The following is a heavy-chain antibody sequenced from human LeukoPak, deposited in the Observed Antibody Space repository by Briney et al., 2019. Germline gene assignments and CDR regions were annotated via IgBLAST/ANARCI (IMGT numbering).Heavy chain of an antibody. J-gene: IGHJ3*02. CDR1: GYTFTGYY. CDR3: ARRTGRYDILTGYYLDAFDI. CDR2: INPNSGGT. D-gene: IGHD3-9*01. Sequence: ASVKVSCKASGYTFTGYYMHWVRQAPGQGLEWMGWINPNSGGTNYAQKFQGRVTMTTDTSTITAYMELRSLRSDDTAVYYCARRTGRYDILTGYYLDAFDIWGQGTMVTVSS. V-gene: IGHV1-2*02.